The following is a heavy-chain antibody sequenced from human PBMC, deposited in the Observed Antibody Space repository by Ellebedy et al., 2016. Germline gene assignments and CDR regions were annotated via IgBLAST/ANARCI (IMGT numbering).Heavy chain of an antibody. Sequence: KVSCKGSGYSFSSHWISWVRQMPGKGLEWMGRIDPSDSYTKYSPSFQGHVTISVDTSVGTAFLEWSSLKASDTAVYYCARSQFGDSFYYYGLDVWGQGTTVTVSS. V-gene: IGHV5-10-1*01. CDR1: GYSFSSHW. D-gene: IGHD2-21*01. J-gene: IGHJ6*02. CDR2: IDPSDSYT. CDR3: ARSQFGDSFYYYGLDV.